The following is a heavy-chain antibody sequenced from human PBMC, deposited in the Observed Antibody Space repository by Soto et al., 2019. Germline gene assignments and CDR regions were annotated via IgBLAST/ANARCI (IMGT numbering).Heavy chain of an antibody. D-gene: IGHD3-16*01. CDR3: ALRLGDPGRLYFDY. V-gene: IGHV4-34*01. CDR1: GGSFSGDY. J-gene: IGHJ4*02. CDR2: INHSGST. Sequence: PSETLSLTCAVYGGSFSGDYWTWIRQPPGTGLEWIGEINHSGSTNYNPSLKSRVTISVDTSKNQFSLKLTSVTAADTAVYYCALRLGDPGRLYFDYWGQGTLVTVSS.